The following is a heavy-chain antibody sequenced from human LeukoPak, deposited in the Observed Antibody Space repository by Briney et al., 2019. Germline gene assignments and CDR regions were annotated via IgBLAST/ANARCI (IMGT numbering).Heavy chain of an antibody. CDR3: ARGTTVTYYFDY. CDR2: IYHSGST. V-gene: IGHV4-38-2*02. D-gene: IGHD4-17*01. J-gene: IGHJ4*02. Sequence: SETLSLTCTVSGYSISSGYYWGWIRQPPGKGLEWIGSIYHSGSTYYNPSLKSRVTISVGTSKDQFSLKLSSVTAADTAVYYCARGTTVTYYFDYWGQGTLVTVSS. CDR1: GYSISSGYY.